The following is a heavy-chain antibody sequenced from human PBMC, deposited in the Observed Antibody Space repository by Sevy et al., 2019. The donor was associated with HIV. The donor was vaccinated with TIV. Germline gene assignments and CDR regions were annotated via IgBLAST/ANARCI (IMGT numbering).Heavy chain of an antibody. V-gene: IGHV3-11*01. J-gene: IGHJ4*02. D-gene: IGHD2-2*01. CDR1: GFTFSDYY. CDR3: AKDLDIVAVAAAIRLSY. CDR2: ISSSGSTI. Sequence: GGSLRLSCAASGFTFSDYYMSWIRQAPGKGLEWVSYISSSGSTIYYADSVKGRFTISRDNSKNTLYLQMNSLRVEDTAVYYCAKDLDIVAVAAAIRLSYWGQGTLVTVSS.